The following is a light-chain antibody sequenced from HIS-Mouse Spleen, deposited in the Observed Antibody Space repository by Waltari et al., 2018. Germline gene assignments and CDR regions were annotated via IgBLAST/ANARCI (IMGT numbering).Light chain of an antibody. V-gene: IGLV3-21*03. J-gene: IGLJ2*01. CDR3: QSADSSGTYG. CDR1: NIGSKS. CDR2: DDS. Sequence: SYVLTQPPSVSVAPGKTARITCGGNNIGSKSVHWYQQKPGQAPVLVVYDDSDRPSGIPERFSGSSSGTTVTLTISGVQAEDEADYYCQSADSSGTYGVGGGTKLTVL.